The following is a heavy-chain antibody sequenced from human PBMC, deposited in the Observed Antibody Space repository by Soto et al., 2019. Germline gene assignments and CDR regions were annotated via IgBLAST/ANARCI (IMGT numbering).Heavy chain of an antibody. J-gene: IGHJ4*02. D-gene: IGHD3-22*01. CDR1: GGSISSGGYS. CDR2: IYHSGST. V-gene: IGHV4-30-2*01. CDR3: ARGADYHDSSGYLDY. Sequence: SETLSLTCAVSGGSISSGGYSWSWIRQPPGKGLEWIGYIYHSGSTYYNPSLKSRVTISVDRSKNQFSLKLSSVTAADTAVYYCARGADYHDSSGYLDYWGQGTQVTVSS.